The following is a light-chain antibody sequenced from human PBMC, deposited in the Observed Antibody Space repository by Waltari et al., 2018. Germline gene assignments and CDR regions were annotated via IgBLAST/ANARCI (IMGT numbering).Light chain of an antibody. CDR2: EFS. V-gene: IGLV2-8*01. Sequence: QSALTQPPSASGSPGQSVTISCPGTSSDVGGYNYVSWYQQHPGKAPKLMIYEFSKRPSGVPDRFSGSKSGNTASLTVSGLQADDEADYYCSSYAGSNNFVVFGGGTKLTVL. CDR3: SSYAGSNNFVV. J-gene: IGLJ2*01. CDR1: SSDVGGYNY.